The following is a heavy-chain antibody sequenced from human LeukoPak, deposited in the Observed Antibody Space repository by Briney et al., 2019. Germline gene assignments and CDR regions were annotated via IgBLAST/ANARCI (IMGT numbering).Heavy chain of an antibody. J-gene: IGHJ6*03. CDR3: ARAPGSSYYYYMDV. D-gene: IGHD6-6*01. Sequence: SETLSLTCTVSGYSISSGYFWGWIRQPPGKGLEWIGYIYYSGSTNYNPSLKSRVTISVDTSKNQFSLKLSSVTAADTAVYYCARAPGSSYYYYMDVWGKGTTVTVSS. V-gene: IGHV4-61*01. CDR2: IYYSGST. CDR1: GYSISSGYF.